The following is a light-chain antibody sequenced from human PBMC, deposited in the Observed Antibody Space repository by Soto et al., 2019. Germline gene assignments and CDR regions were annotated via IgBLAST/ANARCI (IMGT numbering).Light chain of an antibody. CDR3: QQSYSTLT. CDR1: QSLLHSNGYNY. J-gene: IGKJ4*01. V-gene: IGKV2-28*01. Sequence: DIVMTQSPLSLPVTPGEPASISCRSSQSLLHSNGYNYLDWYLQKPGQSPQLLIYLGSNRASGVPDRFSGSGSGTDFTLTISSLQPEDFATYYCQQSYSTLTFGGGTKVDIK. CDR2: LGS.